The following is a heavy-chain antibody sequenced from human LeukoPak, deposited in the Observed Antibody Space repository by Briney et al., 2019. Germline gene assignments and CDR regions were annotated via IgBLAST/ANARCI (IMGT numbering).Heavy chain of an antibody. CDR1: GFTFSNYW. Sequence: GGSLRLSCAASGFTFSNYWLHWVRQAPGKGLVWVSRFNTDGSSTNYADSVKGRFTISRDNAKNTVYLQMNSLRAEDTAVYYCARLSTVITWGQGTLVTVSS. J-gene: IGHJ5*02. CDR2: FNTDGSST. V-gene: IGHV3-74*01. D-gene: IGHD4-23*01. CDR3: ARLSTVIT.